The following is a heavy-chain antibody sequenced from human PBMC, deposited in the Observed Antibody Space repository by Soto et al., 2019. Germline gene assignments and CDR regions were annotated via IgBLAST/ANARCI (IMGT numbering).Heavy chain of an antibody. V-gene: IGHV3-13*01. D-gene: IGHD3-10*01. CDR1: GFTFSSYD. Sequence: EVQLVESGGGLVQPGGSLRLSCAASGFTFSSYDMHWVRQATGKGLEWVSAIGTAGDTYYPGSVKGRFTISRDNAKNTLFMQMNSLRAEDTAVYYCTRHGSGDYFLFDPWGQGTLVTVSS. CDR3: TRHGSGDYFLFDP. CDR2: IGTAGDT. J-gene: IGHJ5*02.